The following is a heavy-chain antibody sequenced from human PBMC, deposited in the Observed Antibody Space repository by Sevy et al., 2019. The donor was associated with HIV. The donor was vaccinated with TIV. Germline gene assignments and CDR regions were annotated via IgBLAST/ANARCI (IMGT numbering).Heavy chain of an antibody. CDR2: IYYSGST. D-gene: IGHD2-21*01. Sequence: SETLSLTCTVSGGSISSSSYYWGWIRQPPGKGLEWIGCIYYSGSTYYNPSLKSRVTISVAKSKNQFSLKLSSVTAADSAAYYCARVWQPGDEYYYYYYYMDVWGKGTTVTVSS. V-gene: IGHV4-39*01. CDR1: GGSISSSSYY. J-gene: IGHJ6*03. CDR3: ARVWQPGDEYYYYYYYMDV.